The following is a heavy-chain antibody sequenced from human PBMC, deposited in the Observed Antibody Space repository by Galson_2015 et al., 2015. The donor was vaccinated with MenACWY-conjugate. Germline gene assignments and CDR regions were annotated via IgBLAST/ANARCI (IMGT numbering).Heavy chain of an antibody. V-gene: IGHV3-74*01. CDR3: TRVQEGTSGSFDI. CDR1: GFTFSRYW. CDR2: IRGDGSAI. J-gene: IGHJ3*02. Sequence: SLRLSCAASGFTFSRYWMHWVRQVPGKGLVWVSRIRGDGSAITYADSVKGRFIISRDNAKNTMFLQMNSLRVEDTGVYYCTRVQEGTSGSFDIWGLGTLVTVPS. D-gene: IGHD2-15*01.